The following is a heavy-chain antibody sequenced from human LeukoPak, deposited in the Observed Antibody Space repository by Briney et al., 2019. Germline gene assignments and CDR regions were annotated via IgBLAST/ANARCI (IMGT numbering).Heavy chain of an antibody. D-gene: IGHD3/OR15-3a*01. J-gene: IGHJ4*02. CDR3: AKDLIWTSRPKDFDY. Sequence: GGSLRLSCAASGFLFSNYGMHWVRQAPGKGLEWVAFIRSDGTNKYYADSVKGRFTISRDNSKNTLYLQMSSLRAEDTAVYYCAKDLIWTSRPKDFDYWGQGTLVTVSS. CDR2: IRSDGTNK. CDR1: GFLFSNYG. V-gene: IGHV3-30*02.